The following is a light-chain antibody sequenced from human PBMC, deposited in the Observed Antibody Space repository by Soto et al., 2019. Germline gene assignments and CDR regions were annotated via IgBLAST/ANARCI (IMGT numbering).Light chain of an antibody. CDR1: SSDVGGYNY. Sequence: QPVLTQPASVSGSPGQSITISCTGTSSDVGGYNYVSWYQQHPGKVPKLMIYEVSYRPSGVSNRFSGSKSGNTASLTISGLQAEDEADYYCTSYTTISTLAFGGGTKVTVL. J-gene: IGLJ3*02. CDR3: TSYTTISTLA. V-gene: IGLV2-14*01. CDR2: EVS.